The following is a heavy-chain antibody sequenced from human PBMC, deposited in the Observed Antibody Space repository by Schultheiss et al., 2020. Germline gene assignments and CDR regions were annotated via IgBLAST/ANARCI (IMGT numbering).Heavy chain of an antibody. J-gene: IGHJ3*02. V-gene: IGHV4-31*03. CDR2: IYYSGST. D-gene: IGHD6-13*01. CDR1: GGSISSGGYY. CDR3: ARAFVKQLVRGAFDI. Sequence: SETLSLTCTVSGGSISSGGYYWSWIRQHPGKGLEWIGYIYYSGSTYYNPSLKSRVTISVDTSKNQFSLKLSSVTAADTAVYYCARAFVKQLVRGAFDIWGQGTMVTVSS.